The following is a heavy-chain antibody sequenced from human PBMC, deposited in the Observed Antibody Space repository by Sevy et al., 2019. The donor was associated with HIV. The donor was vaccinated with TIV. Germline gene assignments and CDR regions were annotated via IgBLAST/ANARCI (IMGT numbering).Heavy chain of an antibody. CDR2: IGTLLDT. CDR3: ARACTGAGYKSGPIDAFDV. V-gene: IGHV3-13*01. Sequence: GGSLRLSCAASGFTFSTYDMHWVRQVAGEGLEWVSGIGTLLDTYYAASVKGRFILSRDNAKNSLFFQMNSLRTGETSIYFCARACTGAGYKSGPIDAFDVWGQGTVVTVSS. D-gene: IGHD3-10*01. J-gene: IGHJ3*01. CDR1: GFTFSTYD.